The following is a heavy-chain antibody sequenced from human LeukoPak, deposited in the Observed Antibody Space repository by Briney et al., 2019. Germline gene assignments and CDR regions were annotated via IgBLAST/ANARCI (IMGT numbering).Heavy chain of an antibody. V-gene: IGHV1-18*01. D-gene: IGHD3-9*01. CDR2: ISAYNGNT. Sequence: ASVKVSCKASSYTFTSYGISWVRQAPGQGREWVGWISAYNGNTNYAEKLQGTVTMTPDTSTSTAYMELRSLRSGDTAVYYCARGTDTGYPRIYYWGQGSLVTVSS. CDR1: SYTFTSYG. J-gene: IGHJ4*02. CDR3: ARGTDTGYPRIYY.